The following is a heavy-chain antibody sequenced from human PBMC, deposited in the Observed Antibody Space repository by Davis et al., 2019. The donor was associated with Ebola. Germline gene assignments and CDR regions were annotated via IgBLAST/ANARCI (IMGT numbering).Heavy chain of an antibody. D-gene: IGHD3-22*01. J-gene: IGHJ4*02. CDR3: AKDDSSGYRVADPLDY. V-gene: IGHV3-23*01. CDR1: GFTFSSYA. CDR2: FSGSCGST. Sequence: GESPKTSCAASGFTFSSYAMSWVRQAPGKGLAWVSAFSGSCGSTYYADSVKGRFTISRDNSKNTLYLQMNSLRAEDTAVYYCAKDDSSGYRVADPLDYWGQGTLVTVSS.